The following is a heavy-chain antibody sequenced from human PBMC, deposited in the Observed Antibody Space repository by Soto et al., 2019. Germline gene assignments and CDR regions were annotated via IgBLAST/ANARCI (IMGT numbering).Heavy chain of an antibody. D-gene: IGHD6-25*01. Sequence: GWSLRLSCAASGFTVSSNYMSWVRQAPGKGLEWVSVIYTGGSTYYADSVKGRFTISRDNSKNTLYLQMNSLRAEDTAVYYCARVSGAARSYGMDVWGQGTTVTVSS. J-gene: IGHJ6*02. V-gene: IGHV3-66*01. CDR3: ARVSGAARSYGMDV. CDR2: IYTGGST. CDR1: GFTVSSNY.